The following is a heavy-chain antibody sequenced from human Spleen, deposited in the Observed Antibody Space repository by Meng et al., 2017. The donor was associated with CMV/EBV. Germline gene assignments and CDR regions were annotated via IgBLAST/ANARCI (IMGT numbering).Heavy chain of an antibody. V-gene: IGHV1-2*02. CDR2: IDLNSGGS. J-gene: IGHJ6*02. CDR1: GFTFIDYY. D-gene: IGHD3-16*01. Sequence: SGFTFIDYYIHWVRQAPGQGLEWMGWIDLNSGGSNSAQKFQDRITMTRDTSTSTVYMELSSLRSEDTAVYYCAREGLWSTEGRMDVWGQGTTVTVSS. CDR3: AREGLWSTEGRMDV.